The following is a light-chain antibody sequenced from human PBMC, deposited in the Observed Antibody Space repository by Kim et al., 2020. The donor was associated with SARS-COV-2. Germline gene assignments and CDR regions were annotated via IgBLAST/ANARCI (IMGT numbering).Light chain of an antibody. Sequence: QSALTQPPSASGSLGQSVTISCTETSSDVGTYKYVSWYQQHPGKAPKRIIFEVNQRPSGVPARFSGSKSGNTASLTVSGLQAEDEADYYCGSYAGSNKWVFGGGTQLTVL. CDR2: EVN. J-gene: IGLJ3*02. CDR3: GSYAGSNKWV. V-gene: IGLV2-8*01. CDR1: SSDVGTYKY.